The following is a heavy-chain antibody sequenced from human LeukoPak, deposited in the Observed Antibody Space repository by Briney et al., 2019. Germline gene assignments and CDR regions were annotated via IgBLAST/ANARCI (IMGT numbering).Heavy chain of an antibody. CDR1: GFTFSSYW. D-gene: IGHD6-13*01. Sequence: GGSLRLSCAASGFTFSSYWMSWVRQAPGKGLEWVANIKQDGSEKYYVDSVKGRFTTSRDNATNSLYLQMTSLRAEDPAVYYCARNGGSSWYVGYYYYMDVWSKGTTVTVSS. CDR2: IKQDGSEK. CDR3: ARNGGSSWYVGYYYYMDV. V-gene: IGHV3-7*01. J-gene: IGHJ6*03.